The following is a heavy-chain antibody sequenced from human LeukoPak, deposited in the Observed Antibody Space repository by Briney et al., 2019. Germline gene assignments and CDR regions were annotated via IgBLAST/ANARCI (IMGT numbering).Heavy chain of an antibody. D-gene: IGHD6-19*01. J-gene: IGHJ6*03. V-gene: IGHV4-34*01. CDR3: ARQWLPPDYYMDV. Sequence: SETLSLTCAVYGGSFSGYYWSWIRQPPGKGLEWIGEINHSGSTNYNPSLKSRVTISVDTSKNQFSLKLSSVTAADTAVYYCARQWLPPDYYMDVWGKGTTVTVSS. CDR2: INHSGST. CDR1: GGSFSGYY.